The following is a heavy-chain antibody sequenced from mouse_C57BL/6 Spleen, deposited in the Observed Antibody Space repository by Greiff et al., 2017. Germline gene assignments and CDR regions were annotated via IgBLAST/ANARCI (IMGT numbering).Heavy chain of an antibody. V-gene: IGHV1-42*01. Sequence: EVQLQQSGPELVKPGASVKISCKASGYSFTGYYMNWVKQSPEKSLEWIGEINPSTGGTTYNQKFKAKATLTVDKSSSTAYMQLKSLTSEDSAVYYCARGGYEYLGYWGQGTTLTVAS. D-gene: IGHD2-2*01. CDR1: GYSFTGYY. CDR3: ARGGYEYLGY. J-gene: IGHJ2*01. CDR2: INPSTGGT.